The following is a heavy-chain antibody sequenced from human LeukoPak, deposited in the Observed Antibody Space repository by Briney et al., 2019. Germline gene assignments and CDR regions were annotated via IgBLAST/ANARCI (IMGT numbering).Heavy chain of an antibody. D-gene: IGHD5-12*01. J-gene: IGHJ3*02. Sequence: SETLSLTCAVYGGSFSGYYWSWIRQPPGKGLEWIGEINHSGSTNYNPSLKSRVTISVDTSKNQFSLKLSSVTAADTAVYYCASYVDADAFDIWGQGTMVTVSS. CDR3: ASYVDADAFDI. V-gene: IGHV4-34*01. CDR1: GGSFSGYY. CDR2: INHSGST.